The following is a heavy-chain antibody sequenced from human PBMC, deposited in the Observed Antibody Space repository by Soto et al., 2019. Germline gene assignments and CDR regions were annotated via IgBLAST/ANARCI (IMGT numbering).Heavy chain of an antibody. CDR3: VKPPVITASYYYYDMAV. Sequence: GGSLRLSWAASGFTFSTYPMSWVRQAPGKGLEWVSGISGSGISTYYTDSVKGRFTISRDNSKNTVFLQMNSLRDEDTAVYYCVKPPVITASYYYYDMAVWGKGTTVTVSS. CDR1: GFTFSTYP. CDR2: ISGSGIST. J-gene: IGHJ6*03. D-gene: IGHD4-4*01. V-gene: IGHV3-23*01.